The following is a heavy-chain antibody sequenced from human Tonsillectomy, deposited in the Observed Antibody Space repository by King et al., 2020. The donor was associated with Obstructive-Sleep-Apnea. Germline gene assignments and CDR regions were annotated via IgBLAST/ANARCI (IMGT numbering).Heavy chain of an antibody. CDR2: VYYSGST. Sequence: QLQESGPGLVKPSETLSLTCTVSGGSISSYYWNWIRQPPGKGLEWIGYVYYSGSTNYNPSLKSRVTISVDTSKKQFSLKLSSVTAADTAVYYCAISVDTAMVFDYWGQGTLVTVSS. D-gene: IGHD5-18*01. CDR3: AISVDTAMVFDY. J-gene: IGHJ4*02. V-gene: IGHV4-59*08. CDR1: GGSISSYY.